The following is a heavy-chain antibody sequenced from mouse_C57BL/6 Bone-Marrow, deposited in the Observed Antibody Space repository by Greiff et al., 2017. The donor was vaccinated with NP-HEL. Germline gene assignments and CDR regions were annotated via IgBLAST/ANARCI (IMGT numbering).Heavy chain of an antibody. J-gene: IGHJ2*01. CDR1: GFTFSSYG. D-gene: IGHD2-14*01. CDR3: ARQGYDGLDY. Sequence: EVKLMESGGDLVKPGGSLKLSCAASGFTFSSYGMSWVRQTPDKRLEWVATISSGGSYTYYPDSVKGRFTISRDNAKNTLYLQMSSLKSEDTAMYYCARQGYDGLDYWGQGTTLTVSS. V-gene: IGHV5-6*01. CDR2: ISSGGSYT.